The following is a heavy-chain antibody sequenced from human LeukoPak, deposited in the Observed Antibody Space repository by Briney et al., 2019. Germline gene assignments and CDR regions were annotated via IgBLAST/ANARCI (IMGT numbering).Heavy chain of an antibody. CDR3: ARGVEPLAANALAY. CDR2: LYSDGNT. V-gene: IGHV3-53*01. D-gene: IGHD1-14*01. J-gene: IGHJ4*02. CDR1: GFTVITND. Sequence: GGSLRPSCAASGFTVITNDMNWVRQAPGKGLEWVSVLYSDGNTKYADSVQGRFTISRDNSKNTLYLEMNSLSPDDTAVYYCARGVEPLAANALAYWGQGTLVTVSS.